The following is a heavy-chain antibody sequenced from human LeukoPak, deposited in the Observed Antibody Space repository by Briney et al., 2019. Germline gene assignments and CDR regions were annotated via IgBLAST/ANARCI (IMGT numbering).Heavy chain of an antibody. CDR3: ARARVTVGYYYYYMDV. D-gene: IGHD1-26*01. V-gene: IGHV3-64*01. Sequence: GGSLRLSCAASGFTFSSYGMTWVRQAPGKGLEYVSAISSNGGSTYYANSVKGRFTISRDNSKNTLYLQMGSLRAEDMAVYYCARARVTVGYYYYYMDVWGKGTTVTVSS. CDR2: ISSNGGST. CDR1: GFTFSSYG. J-gene: IGHJ6*03.